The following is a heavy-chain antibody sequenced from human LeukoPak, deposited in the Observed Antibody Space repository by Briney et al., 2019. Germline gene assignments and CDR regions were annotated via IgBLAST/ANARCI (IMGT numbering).Heavy chain of an antibody. V-gene: IGHV4-34*01. Sequence: SETLSLTCAVYCRSFNGFYWSWIRQPPGEGLEWIGEINHSGSTNYNPSLKSRVTISVDTSKNQFSLKLSSVTAADTAVYYCARGRWFDPWGQGTLVTVSS. CDR1: CRSFNGFY. CDR3: ARGRWFDP. J-gene: IGHJ5*02. CDR2: INHSGST.